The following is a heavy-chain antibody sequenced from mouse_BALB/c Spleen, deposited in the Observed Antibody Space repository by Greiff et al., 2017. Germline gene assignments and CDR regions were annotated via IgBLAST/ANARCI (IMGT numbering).Heavy chain of an antibody. J-gene: IGHJ3*01. CDR1: GYSITSDYA. D-gene: IGHD2-10*02. CDR3: ARAYGNYWFAY. CDR2: ISYSGST. Sequence: DVKLVESGPGLVKPSQSLSLTCTVTGYSITSDYAWNWIRQFPGNKLEWMGYISYSGSTSYNPSLKSRISITRDTSKNQFFLQLNSVTTEDTATYYCARAYGNYWFAYWGQGTLVTVSA. V-gene: IGHV3-2*02.